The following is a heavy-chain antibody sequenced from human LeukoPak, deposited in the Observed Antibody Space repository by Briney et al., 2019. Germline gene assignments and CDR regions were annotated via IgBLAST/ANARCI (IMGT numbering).Heavy chain of an antibody. CDR3: ANHRPYDYVWGSYRYTAHY. CDR2: ISGSGGST. Sequence: GGSLRLSCAASGFTFSSYAMSWVRQAPGKGLEWVSAISGSGGSTYYADSVKGRFTISRDNSKNTLYLQMNSLRAEDTAVYYSANHRPYDYVWGSYRYTAHYWGQGTLVTVSS. V-gene: IGHV3-23*01. D-gene: IGHD3-16*02. CDR1: GFTFSSYA. J-gene: IGHJ4*02.